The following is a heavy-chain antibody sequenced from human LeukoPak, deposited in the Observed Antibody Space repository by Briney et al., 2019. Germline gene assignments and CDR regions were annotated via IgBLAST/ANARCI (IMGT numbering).Heavy chain of an antibody. D-gene: IGHD5-24*01. Sequence: GSLRLSCAASEFTLSNYAMHWVRQPAGEGLEWVSALGTAGDTFYPGSVKGRFTISRDNAKKSLFLQMNSLRAEDTAIYYCARQSTPHGNFDYWGQGTLVTVSS. CDR3: ARQSTPHGNFDY. J-gene: IGHJ4*02. CDR1: EFTLSNYA. CDR2: LGTAGDT. V-gene: IGHV3-13*01.